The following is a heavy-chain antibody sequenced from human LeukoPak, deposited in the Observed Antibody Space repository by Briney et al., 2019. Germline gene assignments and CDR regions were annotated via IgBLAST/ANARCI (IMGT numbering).Heavy chain of an antibody. CDR3: ARGHTAYSHYYMDV. J-gene: IGHJ6*03. Sequence: TGGSLRLSCAASGFTFSNYEMNWVRQAPGKGLEWVSYISSGGSPIYYADSVKGRFTISRDNAKNSVYLQMSSLRAEDTAFYYCARGHTAYSHYYMDVWGKGTTVTVSS. CDR1: GFTFSNYE. V-gene: IGHV3-48*03. CDR2: ISSGGSPI. D-gene: IGHD5-18*01.